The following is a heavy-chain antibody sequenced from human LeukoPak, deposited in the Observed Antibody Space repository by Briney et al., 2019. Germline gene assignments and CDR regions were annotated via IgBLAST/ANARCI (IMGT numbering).Heavy chain of an antibody. CDR1: GFTFSSYA. CDR2: INGGGVNT. CDR3: ARNYDFWSGYYRHYYGMDV. V-gene: IGHV3-23*01. Sequence: GGSLRLSCAASGFTFSSYAMSWVRQAPGKGLEWVSTINGGGVNTHYAHSVGGRFTISRDNSKNTLYLQMNSLRAEDTAVYYCARNYDFWSGYYRHYYGMDVWGQGTTVTVSS. J-gene: IGHJ6*02. D-gene: IGHD3-3*01.